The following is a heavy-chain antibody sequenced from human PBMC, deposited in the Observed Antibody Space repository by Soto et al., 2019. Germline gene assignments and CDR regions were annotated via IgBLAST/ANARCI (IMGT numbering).Heavy chain of an antibody. V-gene: IGHV3-48*02. CDR1: GFTFSSYS. Sequence: GGSLRLSCAASGFTFSSYSMNWVRQAPGKGLEWVSYISSSSSTIYYADSVKGRFTISRDNAKNSLYLQMNSLRDEDTAVYYCARDGRGAAAAGTGRRWMVHDYWGQGTLVTVSS. CDR3: ARDGRGAAAAGTGRRWMVHDY. D-gene: IGHD6-13*01. CDR2: ISSSSSTI. J-gene: IGHJ4*02.